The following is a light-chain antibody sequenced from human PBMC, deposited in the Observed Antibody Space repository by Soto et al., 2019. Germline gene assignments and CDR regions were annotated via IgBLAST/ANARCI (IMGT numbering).Light chain of an antibody. V-gene: IGLV2-14*01. Sequence: QSALTQPASVSGSPGQSITISCTGTSSDVGGYNYVSWYQQHPGKAPKLMIYEVSNRPSGVSNRFSGSKSGNTASLTIAELQPEDEADYYCHSYADKILVAFCGGTKLTVL. J-gene: IGLJ2*01. CDR2: EVS. CDR3: HSYADKILVA. CDR1: SSDVGGYNY.